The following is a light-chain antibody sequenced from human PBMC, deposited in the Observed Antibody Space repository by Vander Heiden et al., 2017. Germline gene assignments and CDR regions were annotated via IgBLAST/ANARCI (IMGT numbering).Light chain of an antibody. CDR2: AAS. Sequence: EIVLTQSPATLSLSPGERATLSCTASQSVSSYLAWYQQKTGQAPRLLVYAASHRATGIPARFSGSGSGTDFTLTISSLEPEDFAVYYCQQRSNWYTFGQGTKLEIK. J-gene: IGKJ2*01. CDR1: QSVSSY. V-gene: IGKV3-11*01. CDR3: QQRSNWYT.